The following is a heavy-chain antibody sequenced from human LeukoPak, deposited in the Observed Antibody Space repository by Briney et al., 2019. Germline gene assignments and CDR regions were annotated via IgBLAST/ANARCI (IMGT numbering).Heavy chain of an antibody. Sequence: TYSADSVKGRFTISRDNSKNTLYLQMNSLRVEDTAEYFCAKCLLLQSDDYAPFDYWGQGTLVTVSS. D-gene: IGHD4-17*01. V-gene: IGHV3-23*01. CDR3: AKCLLLQSDDYAPFDY. CDR2: T. J-gene: IGHJ4*02.